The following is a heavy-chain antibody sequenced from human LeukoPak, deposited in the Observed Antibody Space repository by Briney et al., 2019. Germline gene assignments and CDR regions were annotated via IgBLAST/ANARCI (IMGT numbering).Heavy chain of an antibody. J-gene: IGHJ4*02. Sequence: PGRSLRLSCAASGFTFSSYGMHWVRQAPGKGLEWVAVISYDGSNKYYADSVKGRFTISRDKSKNTLYLQMNSLRAEDTAVYYCAKDHSSGWETRLDYWGQGTLVTVSS. CDR1: GFTFSSYG. CDR2: ISYDGSNK. D-gene: IGHD6-19*01. CDR3: AKDHSSGWETRLDY. V-gene: IGHV3-30*18.